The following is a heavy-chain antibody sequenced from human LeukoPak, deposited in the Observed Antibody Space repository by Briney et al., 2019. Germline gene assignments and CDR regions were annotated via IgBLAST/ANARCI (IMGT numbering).Heavy chain of an antibody. Sequence: ASVKVSCKASGGTFSSYAISWVRQAPGQGLEWMGIINPSGGSTSYAQKFQGRVTMTRDTSTSTVYMELSSLRAEDTAVYYCARDHSSASYTYYYYYMDVWGKGTTVTVSS. V-gene: IGHV1-46*01. CDR3: ARDHSSASYTYYYYYMDV. D-gene: IGHD1-26*01. J-gene: IGHJ6*03. CDR1: GGTFSSYA. CDR2: INPSGGST.